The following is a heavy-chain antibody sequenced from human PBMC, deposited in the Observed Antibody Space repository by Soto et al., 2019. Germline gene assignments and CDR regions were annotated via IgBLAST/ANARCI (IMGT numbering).Heavy chain of an antibody. D-gene: IGHD3-10*01. Sequence: GGSLRLSCAASGFTFSNAWMSWVRQAPGKGLEWVGRIKSKTDGGTTDYAAPVKGRFTISRDDSKNTLYLQMNSLKTEDTAVYYCTTAPPGLLWFGEFPGREMDYWGQGTLVTVSS. V-gene: IGHV3-15*01. CDR2: IKSKTDGGTT. CDR1: GFTFSNAW. J-gene: IGHJ4*02. CDR3: TTAPPGLLWFGEFPGREMDY.